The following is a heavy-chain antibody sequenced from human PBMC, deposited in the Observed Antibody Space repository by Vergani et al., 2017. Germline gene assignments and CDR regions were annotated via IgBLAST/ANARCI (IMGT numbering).Heavy chain of an antibody. CDR1: GFTFSSYW. V-gene: IGHV3-74*02. CDR2: INSDGSST. D-gene: IGHD5-18*01. J-gene: IGHJ4*02. CDR3: ARVRGYSYGTLDY. Sequence: VQLVESGGGVVQPGRSLRLSCAASGFTFSSYWMHWVRQAPGKGLVWVSRINSDGSSTSYADSVKGRFTISRDNAKNTLYLQMNSLRAEDTAVYYCARVRGYSYGTLDYWGQGTLVTVSS.